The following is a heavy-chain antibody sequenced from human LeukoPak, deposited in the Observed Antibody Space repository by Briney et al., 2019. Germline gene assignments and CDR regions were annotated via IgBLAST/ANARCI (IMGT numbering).Heavy chain of an antibody. CDR3: ARGRVGGSSWYTRSYGMDV. Sequence: ASVKVSCKASGYTFTSYDINWVRQATGQGLEWMGWMNPNSGNTGYAQKFQGRITMTRNTSISTAYMELSSLRSEDTAVYYCARGRVGGSSWYTRSYGMDVWGQGTTVTVSS. D-gene: IGHD6-13*01. J-gene: IGHJ6*02. V-gene: IGHV1-8*01. CDR1: GYTFTSYD. CDR2: MNPNSGNT.